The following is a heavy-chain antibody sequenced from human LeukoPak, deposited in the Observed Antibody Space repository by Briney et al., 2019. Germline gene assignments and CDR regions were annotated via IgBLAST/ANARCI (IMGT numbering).Heavy chain of an antibody. V-gene: IGHV1-18*01. D-gene: IGHD2-21*02. J-gene: IGHJ4*02. CDR1: GGTFRSYA. Sequence: ASVKVSCKASGGTFRSYAFSWVRQAPGQGLEWMGWISAYNGNTNYAQKLQGRVTMTTDTSTSTAYMELRSLRSDDTAVYYCAREPTGLLPYAWGQGTLVTVSS. CDR3: AREPTGLLPYA. CDR2: ISAYNGNT.